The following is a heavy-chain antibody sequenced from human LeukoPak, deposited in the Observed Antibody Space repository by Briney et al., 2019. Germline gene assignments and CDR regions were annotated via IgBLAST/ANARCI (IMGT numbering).Heavy chain of an antibody. V-gene: IGHV3-21*01. CDR2: ISRLTSFI. Sequence: GSLRLSCTASGFTVSAFALNLVRQAPGKGLEGVLSISRLTSFIFYADSVKGRFTISRDNAKNSLYLQMNSLRAEDTAVYYCARDWSGSYFLDYWGQGTLVTVSS. CDR3: ARDWSGSYFLDY. CDR1: GFTVSAFA. D-gene: IGHD1-26*01. J-gene: IGHJ4*02.